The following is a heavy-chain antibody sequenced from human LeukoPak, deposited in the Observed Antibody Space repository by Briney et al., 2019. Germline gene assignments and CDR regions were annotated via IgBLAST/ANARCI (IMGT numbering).Heavy chain of an antibody. CDR1: GFTFSSYE. CDR3: AREDRWDYYIHYFDY. Sequence: PGGSLRLSCAASGFTFSSYEMNWVRQAPGKGLEWVSYISSSGSTIYYADSVKGRFTISRDNAKNSLYLQMNSLRAEDTAVYYCAREDRWDYYIHYFDYWGQGTLVTVSS. V-gene: IGHV3-48*03. D-gene: IGHD3-10*01. J-gene: IGHJ4*02. CDR2: ISSSGSTI.